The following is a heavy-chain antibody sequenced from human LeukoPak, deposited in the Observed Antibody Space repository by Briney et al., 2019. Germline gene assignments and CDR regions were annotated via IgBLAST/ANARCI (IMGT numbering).Heavy chain of an antibody. Sequence: SVRVSCKASGGTFSSYAISWVRQAPGQGLEWMGRIIPILGIANYAQKFQGRVTITADKSTSTAYMELSSLRSEDTAVYYCASRVSSTSFFYYYGMDVWGQGTTVTISS. D-gene: IGHD2-2*01. CDR3: ASRVSSTSFFYYYGMDV. J-gene: IGHJ6*02. CDR1: GGTFSSYA. V-gene: IGHV1-69*04. CDR2: IIPILGIA.